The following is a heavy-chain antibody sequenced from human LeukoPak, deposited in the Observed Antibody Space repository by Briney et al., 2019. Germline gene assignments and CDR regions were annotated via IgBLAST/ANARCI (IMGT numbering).Heavy chain of an antibody. CDR1: GFTFSSYA. J-gene: IGHJ4*02. CDR2: ISGSGGST. D-gene: IGHD3-16*02. CDR3: AKPHMITFGGIIVPDFDY. V-gene: IGHV3-23*01. Sequence: GGSLRLSCAASGFTFSSYAMSWVRQAPGKGLEWVSAISGSGGSTYYADSVKGRFTISRDNSKNTLYLQMNSLRAEGTAVYDCAKPHMITFGGIIVPDFDYWGQGTLVTVSS.